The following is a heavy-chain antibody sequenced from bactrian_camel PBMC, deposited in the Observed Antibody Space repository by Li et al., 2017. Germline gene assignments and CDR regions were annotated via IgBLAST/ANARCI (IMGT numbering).Heavy chain of an antibody. V-gene: IGHV3S59*01. CDR3: AAGPDNKSCPGKWYADAWKFFGY. Sequence: DVQLVESGGGLVQAGGSLRLSCAASGYPFDQACMGWFRQGLGKDREAVAAMTGGARTTNYGNFVSGRFTISQDRDSLNLQMNNLTPEDTAMYYCAAGPDNKSCPGKWYADAWKFFGYWGQGTQVTVS. CDR1: GYPFDQAC. D-gene: IGHD2*01. J-gene: IGHJ6*01. CDR2: MTGGARTT.